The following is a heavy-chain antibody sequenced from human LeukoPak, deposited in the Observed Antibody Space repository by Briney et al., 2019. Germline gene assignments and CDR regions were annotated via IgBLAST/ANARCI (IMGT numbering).Heavy chain of an antibody. CDR2: ISSSGSTI. D-gene: IGHD4-17*01. CDR1: GFIFISYE. V-gene: IGHV3-48*03. J-gene: IGHJ4*02. Sequence: GGSLRLSCAASGFIFISYEMNWVRQAPGKGLEWVSFISSSGSTIYYADSVQGRFTISRDNARSSLYLQMNSLRAEDTAVYYCARGGYYGDYELDYWGQGTLVTVSS. CDR3: ARGGYYGDYELDY.